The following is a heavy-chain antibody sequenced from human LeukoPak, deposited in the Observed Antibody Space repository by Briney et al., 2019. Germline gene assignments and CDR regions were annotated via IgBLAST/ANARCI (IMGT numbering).Heavy chain of an antibody. CDR1: GGTFSRSA. CDR2: IIPFFGTA. CDR3: ARADCSGGSCYSDYHYYYMDV. V-gene: IGHV1-69*06. D-gene: IGHD2-15*01. Sequence: PGASVKVSCKASGGTFSRSAISWVRQAPGQGLEWMGGIIPFFGTANYPQKFQDRVTITADKSTSTAYMELSSLRSEDTAVYYCARADCSGGSCYSDYHYYYMDVWGKGTTVTVSS. J-gene: IGHJ6*03.